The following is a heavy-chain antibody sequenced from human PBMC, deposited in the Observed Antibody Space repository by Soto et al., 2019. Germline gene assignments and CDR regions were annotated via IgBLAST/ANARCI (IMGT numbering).Heavy chain of an antibody. D-gene: IGHD1-1*01. V-gene: IGHV1-69*13. Sequence: SVKVSCKASGGIISSYAISWVRQAPGQGLEWMGGIIPIFGTANYAQKFQGRSTITADESTSTAYMELSSLRSEDTAVYYCAKHPEPRVELFYYYAMDVWGQGTSVTVSS. CDR3: AKHPEPRVELFYYYAMDV. J-gene: IGHJ6*02. CDR2: IIPIFGTA. CDR1: GGIISSYA.